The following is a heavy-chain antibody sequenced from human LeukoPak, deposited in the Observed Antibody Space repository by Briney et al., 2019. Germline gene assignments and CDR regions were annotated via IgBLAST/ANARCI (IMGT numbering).Heavy chain of an antibody. J-gene: IGHJ6*03. Sequence: PGGSLRLSCAASGFTFSDYYMSWIRQAPGKGLEWVSYISSSSSTIYYADSVEGRFTISRDNAKNTLYLQMNTLRAEDTAVYYCARVGSYHYYYYYYMDVWGKGTTVTVSS. CDR1: GFTFSDYY. CDR3: ARVGSYHYYYYYYMDV. V-gene: IGHV3-11*04. D-gene: IGHD1-26*01. CDR2: ISSSSSTI.